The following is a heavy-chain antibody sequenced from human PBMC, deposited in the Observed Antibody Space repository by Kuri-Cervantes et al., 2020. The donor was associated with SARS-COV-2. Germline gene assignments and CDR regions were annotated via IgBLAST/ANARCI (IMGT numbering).Heavy chain of an antibody. CDR1: GFTFSSYW. CDR2: IKQDGSEK. V-gene: IGHV3-7*01. J-gene: IGHJ4*02. D-gene: IGHD3-22*01. CDR3: AKDKGLLRLLGEYFDY. Sequence: GGSLRLSCAASGFTFSSYWMSWVRQAPGKGLEWVANIKQDGSEKYYVDSVKGRFTISGDNAKNSLYLQTNSLRAEDTAVYYCAKDKGLLRLLGEYFDYWGQGTLVTVSS.